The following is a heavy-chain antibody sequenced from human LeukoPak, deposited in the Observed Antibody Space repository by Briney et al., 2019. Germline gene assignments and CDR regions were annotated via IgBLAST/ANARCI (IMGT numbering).Heavy chain of an antibody. V-gene: IGHV3-53*01. Sequence: GGSLRLSCAASGFTVSSNYMNWVRQAPGKGLEWVSSFYSDGTTYYADSVKGRFTISRDNSKNTLYLQMNSLRAEDTAVYYCARVTTSGSYKFDYWGQGTLVTVSS. CDR1: GFTVSSNY. CDR3: ARVTTSGSYKFDY. J-gene: IGHJ4*02. CDR2: FYSDGTT. D-gene: IGHD3-10*01.